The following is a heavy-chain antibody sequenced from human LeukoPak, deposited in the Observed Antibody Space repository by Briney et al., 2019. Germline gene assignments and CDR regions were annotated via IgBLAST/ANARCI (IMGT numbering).Heavy chain of an antibody. D-gene: IGHD5/OR15-5a*01. Sequence: PGGSLRLSCAASGFTFSSYSMNWVRQAPGKGLEWVSSISSSSSYVYYADSVKGRFTISRDNAKNSLYLQMNSLRAEDTAVYYCARDLGSTEDAFDIWGQGTMVTVSS. V-gene: IGHV3-21*01. CDR3: ARDLGSTEDAFDI. J-gene: IGHJ3*02. CDR2: ISSSSSYV. CDR1: GFTFSSYS.